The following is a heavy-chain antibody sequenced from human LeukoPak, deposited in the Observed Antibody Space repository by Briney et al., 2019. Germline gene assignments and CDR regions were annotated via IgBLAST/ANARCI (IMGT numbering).Heavy chain of an antibody. CDR2: IYSGGST. D-gene: IGHD1-26*01. CDR1: GFTVSGNY. V-gene: IGHV3-53*01. Sequence: GGSLRLSCAAPGFTVSGNYMNWVRQAPGKGLEWVSIIYSGGSTYYADSVKGRFTISRDNSKNTLYLQMNSLRAEDTAVYYCARDKGGGGSYLAHYYYYYGMDVWGQGTTVTVSS. J-gene: IGHJ6*02. CDR3: ARDKGGGGSYLAHYYYYYGMDV.